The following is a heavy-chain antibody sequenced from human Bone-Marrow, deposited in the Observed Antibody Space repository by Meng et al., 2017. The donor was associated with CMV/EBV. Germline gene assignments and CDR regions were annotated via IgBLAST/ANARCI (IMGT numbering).Heavy chain of an antibody. CDR2: IKSKTDGGTT. CDR1: GFTFSNAW. Sequence: GESLKISCAASGFTFSNAWMSWVRQAPGKGLEWVGRIKSKTDGGTTDYAAPVKGRFTISRDDSKNTLYLQMNSLKTEDTAVYYCTTEDILVVPAAMSPPYYYYGMDVWGQGTTVTVSS. CDR3: TTEDILVVPAAMSPPYYYYGMDV. V-gene: IGHV3-15*01. D-gene: IGHD2-2*01. J-gene: IGHJ6*02.